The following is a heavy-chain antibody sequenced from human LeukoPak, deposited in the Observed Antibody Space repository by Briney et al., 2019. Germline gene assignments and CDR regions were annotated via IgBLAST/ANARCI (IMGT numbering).Heavy chain of an antibody. CDR2: IIPILGIA. CDR3: ARAYSYGLYYFDY. D-gene: IGHD5-18*01. J-gene: IGHJ4*02. CDR1: GGTFSSYA. Sequence: SVKVSCKASGGTFSSYAISWVRQAPGQGLEWIGRIIPILGIANYAQKFQGRVTITADKSTSTAYMELSSLRSEDTAVYYCARAYSYGLYYFDYWGQGTLVTVSS. V-gene: IGHV1-69*04.